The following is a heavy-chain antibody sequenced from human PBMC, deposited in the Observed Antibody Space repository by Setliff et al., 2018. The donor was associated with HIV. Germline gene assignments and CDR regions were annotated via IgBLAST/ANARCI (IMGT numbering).Heavy chain of an antibody. D-gene: IGHD3-22*01. V-gene: IGHV4-4*09. J-gene: IGHJ4*02. CDR3: ARGLSFYDPGGFDY. CDR2: IYTSGST. CDR1: GGSISSYY. Sequence: TLSLPCTVSGGSISSYYWSWIRQPPGKGLEWIGYIYTSGSTNYNPSLKSRVTISVDTSKNQFSLKLSSVTAADTAVYYCARGLSFYDPGGFDYWGQGTQVTVSS.